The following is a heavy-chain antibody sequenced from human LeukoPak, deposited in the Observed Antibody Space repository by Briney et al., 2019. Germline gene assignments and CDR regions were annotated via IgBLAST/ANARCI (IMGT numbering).Heavy chain of an antibody. CDR3: AGESRPNYYDSSGYRFDY. CDR2: IIPIFGIA. CDR1: GGTFSSYA. V-gene: IGHV1-69*04. Sequence: SVKVSCKASGGTFSSYAISWVRQAPGQGLEWMGRIIPIFGIANYAQKFQGRVTITADKSTSTPYMELSSLRSEDTAVYYCAGESRPNYYDSSGYRFDYWGQGTLVTVSS. D-gene: IGHD3-22*01. J-gene: IGHJ4*02.